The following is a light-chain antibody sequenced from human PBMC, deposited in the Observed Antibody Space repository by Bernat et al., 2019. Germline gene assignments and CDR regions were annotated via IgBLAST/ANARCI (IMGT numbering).Light chain of an antibody. Sequence: QAVLTQPASLSASPGASASLTCTLRSGINVATSRIYWYQQKPGSPPQYLLRYKSDSDRQQGSGVPSRFSGSKDTSVNAGILLISGLQSEDEADYYCLIWHNSAWVFGGGTKLTVL. CDR3: LIWHNSAWV. CDR2: YKSDSDR. J-gene: IGLJ3*02. V-gene: IGLV5-45*01. CDR1: SGINVATSR.